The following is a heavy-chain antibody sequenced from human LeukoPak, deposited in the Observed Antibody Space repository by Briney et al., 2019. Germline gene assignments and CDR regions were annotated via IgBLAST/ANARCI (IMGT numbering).Heavy chain of an antibody. CDR2: IYSGGST. CDR3: ARERDNSASFDY. J-gene: IGHJ4*02. CDR1: GFTFDDYG. Sequence: GGSLRLSCAASGFTFDDYGMSWVRQAPGKGLKWVSVIYSGGSTYYADSVKGRFTISRDISRNTLYLQMNSMRAEDTAVYYCARERDNSASFDYWGQGTLVTVST. V-gene: IGHV3-53*01. D-gene: IGHD4-23*01.